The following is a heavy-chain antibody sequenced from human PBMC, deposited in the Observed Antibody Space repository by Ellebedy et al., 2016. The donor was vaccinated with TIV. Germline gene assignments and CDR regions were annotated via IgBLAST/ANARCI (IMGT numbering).Heavy chain of an antibody. CDR1: GDSINNNDYY. CDR2: IYSSGNT. D-gene: IGHD6-19*01. Sequence: SETLSLXXTVSGDSINNNDYYWSWIRQPAGKGLEWIGRIYSSGNTNYNPSLRSRVTMSLDTSKNQISLKVSSVTAAGTAVYYCATVGLGVAGSIDYWGQGTPVTVSS. CDR3: ATVGLGVAGSIDY. J-gene: IGHJ4*02. V-gene: IGHV4-61*02.